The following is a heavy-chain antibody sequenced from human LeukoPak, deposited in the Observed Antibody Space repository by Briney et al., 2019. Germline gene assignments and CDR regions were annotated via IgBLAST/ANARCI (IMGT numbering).Heavy chain of an antibody. CDR2: MNPNSGNT. CDR1: GYTFTSYD. J-gene: IGHJ5*02. V-gene: IGHV1-8*01. CDR3: ARGQRPVLLPFGGHNWFDP. D-gene: IGHD3-16*01. Sequence: GASVKVSCKASGYTFTSYDINWVRQATGQGLEWMGWMNPNSGNTGYAQKFQGRVTMTRNTSISTAYMELSSLRSEDTAVYYCARGQRPVLLPFGGHNWFDPWGQGTLVTVSS.